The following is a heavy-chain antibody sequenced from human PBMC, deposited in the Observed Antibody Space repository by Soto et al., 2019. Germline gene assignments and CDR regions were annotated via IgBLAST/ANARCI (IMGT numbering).Heavy chain of an antibody. J-gene: IGHJ5*02. V-gene: IGHV1-46*01. D-gene: IGHD3-3*01. Sequence: ASVQVSCKTSGYTFTSYYIHWVRQAPGQGLEWMGTICPSGGSTSYAQMFQGRATMTRDTSTSTVYMELSSLRSEDTAVYYCARDSRITIFGVVILVVNWFDPWGQGTLVTVSS. CDR2: ICPSGGST. CDR3: ARDSRITIFGVVILVVNWFDP. CDR1: GYTFTSYY.